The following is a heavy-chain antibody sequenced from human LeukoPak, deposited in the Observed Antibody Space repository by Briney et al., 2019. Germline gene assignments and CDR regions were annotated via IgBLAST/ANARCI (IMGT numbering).Heavy chain of an antibody. V-gene: IGHV4-59*01. CDR2: IYYSGCT. CDR3: ARVYCSSTSCYTYAFDI. Sequence: SETLSLTCTVSGGSISSYYWSWIRQPPGKGLEWIGYIYYSGCTNYNPSLKSRVTISVDTSKNQFSLKLSSVTAADTAVYYCARVYCSSTSCYTYAFDIWGQGTMVTVSS. J-gene: IGHJ3*02. D-gene: IGHD2-2*02. CDR1: GGSISSYY.